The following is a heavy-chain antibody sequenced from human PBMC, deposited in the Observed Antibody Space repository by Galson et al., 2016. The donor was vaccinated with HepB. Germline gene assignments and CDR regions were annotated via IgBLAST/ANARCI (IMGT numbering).Heavy chain of an antibody. CDR2: ISSSGSSI. Sequence: SLRLSCAASGFTFSRYDMNWVRQAPGKGLEWVSYISSSGSSIFYADSLKGRFTISRDNTQNSLFLQINSLRADDTSVYYCARDRGSHYGSGNYYGVLDRWGRGTLVTVSS. CDR1: GFTFSRYD. D-gene: IGHD3-10*01. J-gene: IGHJ5*02. V-gene: IGHV3-48*03. CDR3: ARDRGSHYGSGNYYGVLDR.